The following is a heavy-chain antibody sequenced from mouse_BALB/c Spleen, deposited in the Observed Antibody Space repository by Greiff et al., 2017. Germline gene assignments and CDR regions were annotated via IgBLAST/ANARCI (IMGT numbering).Heavy chain of an antibody. V-gene: IGHV1-54*01. CDR3: ARSDAY. J-gene: IGHJ3*01. CDR1: GYAFTNYL. CDR2: INPGSGGT. Sequence: QVQLKESGAELVRPGTSVKVSCKASGYAFTNYLIEWVKQRPGQGLEWIGVINPGSGGTNYNEKFKGKATLTADKSSSTAYMQLSSLTSDDSAVYFCARSDAYWGQGTLVTVSA.